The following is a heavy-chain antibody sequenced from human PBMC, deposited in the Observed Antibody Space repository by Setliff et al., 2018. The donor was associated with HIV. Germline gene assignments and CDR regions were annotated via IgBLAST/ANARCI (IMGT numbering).Heavy chain of an antibody. J-gene: IGHJ6*03. CDR3: VRGWDDKVSKLSAPYYYYMDV. CDR2: INHSGST. V-gene: IGHV4-34*01. D-gene: IGHD3-9*01. CDR1: GVSLNGFY. Sequence: SETLSLTCAFYGVSLNGFYWGWIPQSPGKGLAWIGEINHSGSTNYNPSLKSRVTMRIDTSKNQFSLEVRSLTAAATAVYYCVRGWDDKVSKLSAPYYYYMDVWSKGTTVTVSS.